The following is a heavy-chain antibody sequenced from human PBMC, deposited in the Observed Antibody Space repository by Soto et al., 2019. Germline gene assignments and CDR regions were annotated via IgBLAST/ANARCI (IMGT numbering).Heavy chain of an antibody. D-gene: IGHD3-22*01. J-gene: IGHJ4*02. CDR1: GFPFQTYA. CDR3: AKGANYYGIFEY. V-gene: IGHV3-23*05. Sequence: PGGSLRLSCAASGFPFQTYAMSWVRQAPGKGLEWVSTINPSSSNTYYPDSVKGRLTISRDNSKDTLYLQMDSLRADDTAVYYCAKGANYYGIFEYWGQGILVTVSS. CDR2: INPSSSNT.